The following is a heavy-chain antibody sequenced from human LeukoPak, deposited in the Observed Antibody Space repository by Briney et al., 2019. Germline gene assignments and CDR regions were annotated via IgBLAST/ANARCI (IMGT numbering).Heavy chain of an antibody. CDR3: ARTLLRITMMVVEGAFDI. CDR1: GGSISSYY. CDR2: IYYSGST. D-gene: IGHD3-22*01. V-gene: IGHV4-59*08. Sequence: SETLSLTCTVSGGSISSYYWSWIRQPPGKGLEWLGYIYYSGSTNYNPSLKSRVTISVDTSKNQFSLKLSSVTAADTAVYYCARTLLRITMMVVEGAFDIWGQGTMVTVSS. J-gene: IGHJ3*02.